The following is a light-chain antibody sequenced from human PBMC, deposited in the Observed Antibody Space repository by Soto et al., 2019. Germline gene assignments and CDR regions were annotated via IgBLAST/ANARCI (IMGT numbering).Light chain of an antibody. CDR1: QSVRSN. J-gene: IGKJ4*01. Sequence: ETVMTQSPASLSMSPGEGVTLSCRASQSVRSNLAWYQQRPGQAPRLLIYGASTRAADIPARFSGSGSGAEFTLTISSLQSEDFASYYCQQYNNWPLTFGGGTKV. CDR2: GAS. V-gene: IGKV3-15*01. CDR3: QQYNNWPLT.